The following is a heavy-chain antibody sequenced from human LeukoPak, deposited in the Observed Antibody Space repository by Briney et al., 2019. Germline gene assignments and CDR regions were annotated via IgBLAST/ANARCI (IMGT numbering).Heavy chain of an antibody. CDR3: AKVRWGSDNALDS. CDR1: GFIFSNAW. V-gene: IGHV3-23*01. J-gene: IGHJ4*02. D-gene: IGHD3-16*01. CDR2: ISGSGSGGST. Sequence: GGSLRLSCAASGFIFSNAWMSWVRQAPGKGLEWVSNISGSGSGGSTYYADSVKGRFTISRDNSMNTLYLQMNSLRAEDTAVYYCAKVRWGSDNALDSWGQGTLVTGSS.